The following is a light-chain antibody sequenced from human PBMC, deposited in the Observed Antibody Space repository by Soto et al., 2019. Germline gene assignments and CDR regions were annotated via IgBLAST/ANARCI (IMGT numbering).Light chain of an antibody. V-gene: IGKV3-20*01. Sequence: EIVLTQSPCTMSLSSGERATLSCRASQSVSSSYLAWYQQKRGQAPRILIYGASSRATGIPDRFSGSGSGTEFNLTISSLQTDDCASYLRQQYSIFTRTFGQGTKVEIK. CDR3: QQYSIFTRT. CDR1: QSVSSSY. J-gene: IGKJ1*01. CDR2: GAS.